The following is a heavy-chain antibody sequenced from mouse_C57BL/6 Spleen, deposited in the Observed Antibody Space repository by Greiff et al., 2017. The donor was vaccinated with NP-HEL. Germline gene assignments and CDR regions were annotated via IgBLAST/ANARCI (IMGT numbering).Heavy chain of an antibody. Sequence: EVQLQQSGPELVKPGASVKISCKASGYTFTDYYMNWVKQSHGKSLEWIGDINPNNGGTSYNQKFKGKATLTVDKSSSTAYMELRSLTSEDSAVYYCAHYDGYSWFAYWGQGTLVTVSA. D-gene: IGHD2-3*01. J-gene: IGHJ3*01. CDR3: AHYDGYSWFAY. CDR2: INPNNGGT. V-gene: IGHV1-26*01. CDR1: GYTFTDYY.